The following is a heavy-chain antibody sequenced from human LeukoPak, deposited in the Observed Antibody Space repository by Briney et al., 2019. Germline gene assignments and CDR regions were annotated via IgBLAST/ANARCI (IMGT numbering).Heavy chain of an antibody. CDR2: INHSGST. Sequence: SETLSLTCAVYGGSFSGYCWSWIRQPPGKGLEWIGEINHSGSTNYNPSLKSRVTISVDTSKNQFSLKLSSVTAADTAVYYCARGLRRYCSGGSCYPPYNWFDPWGQGTLVTVSS. V-gene: IGHV4-34*01. D-gene: IGHD2-15*01. J-gene: IGHJ5*02. CDR3: ARGLRRYCSGGSCYPPYNWFDP. CDR1: GGSFSGYC.